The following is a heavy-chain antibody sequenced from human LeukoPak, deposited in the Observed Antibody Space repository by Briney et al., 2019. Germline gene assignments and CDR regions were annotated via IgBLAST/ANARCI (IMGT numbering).Heavy chain of an antibody. CDR3: AKGYGGSDAFDI. D-gene: IGHD4-23*01. CDR2: IWYDGSNR. CDR1: GFTFSSYG. J-gene: IGHJ3*02. Sequence: PGRSLRLSCAASGFTFSSYGMHWVRQAPGKGLEWVAVIWYDGSNRYYADSVKGRFTISRDNSKNTLYLQMNSLRAEDTAVYYCAKGYGGSDAFDIWGQGTMVTVSS. V-gene: IGHV3-33*06.